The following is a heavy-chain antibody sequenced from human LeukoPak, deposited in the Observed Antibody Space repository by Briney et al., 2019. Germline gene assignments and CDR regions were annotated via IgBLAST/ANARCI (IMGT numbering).Heavy chain of an antibody. D-gene: IGHD5-18*01. V-gene: IGHV3-49*02. J-gene: IGHJ5*02. Sequence: WLGFIRSKTHSGATEYAASVRGRFTLSRDDSKSIAYLQMNSLKTEDTAMYYCTRGYSYGYHWGQGTLVTVSS. CDR2: IRSKTHSGAT. CDR3: TRGYSYGYH.